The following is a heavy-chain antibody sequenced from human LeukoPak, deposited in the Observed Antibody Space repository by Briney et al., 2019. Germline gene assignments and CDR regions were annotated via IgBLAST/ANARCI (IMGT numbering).Heavy chain of an antibody. J-gene: IGHJ3*02. V-gene: IGHV4-59*01. CDR2: IYYSGST. D-gene: IGHD2-21*02. CDR3: ARVYCGGDCDLAGAFDI. Sequence: TSETLSLTCTVSGGSISSYYWSWIRQPPGKGLEWIGYIYYSGSTNYNPSLKSRVTISVDTSKNQFSRTMSSVTAADTAVYYCARVYCGGDCDLAGAFDIWGQGTMVTVSS. CDR1: GGSISSYY.